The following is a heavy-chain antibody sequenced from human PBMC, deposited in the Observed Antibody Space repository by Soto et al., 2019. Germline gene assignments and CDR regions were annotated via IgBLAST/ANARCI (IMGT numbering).Heavy chain of an antibody. D-gene: IGHD1-26*01. CDR3: AKDGPIEAGAMDY. Sequence: PGGSLRLSCAASGFTFSTYGMHWVRQAPGKGLEWVAVISYDGSNKYYGDSVKGRFTISRDNSKNTLYLQMNSLSAEDTAVFYCAKDGPIEAGAMDYWGQGTLVTVSS. CDR1: GFTFSTYG. CDR2: ISYDGSNK. V-gene: IGHV3-30*18. J-gene: IGHJ4*02.